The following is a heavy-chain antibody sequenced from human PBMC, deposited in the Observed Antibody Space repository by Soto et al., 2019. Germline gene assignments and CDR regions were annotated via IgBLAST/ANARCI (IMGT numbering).Heavy chain of an antibody. D-gene: IGHD6-13*01. CDR1: GFTFSSYS. J-gene: IGHJ4*02. Sequence: EVQLVESGGGLVKPGGSLRLSCAASGFTFSSYSMNWVRQAPGKGLEWVSSISSSISYIYYADSVKGRFTISRDNAKNSLYLQMNSLRAEDTAVYYCARAPMAAAGTLFDYWGQGTLVTVSS. V-gene: IGHV3-21*01. CDR3: ARAPMAAAGTLFDY. CDR2: ISSSISYI.